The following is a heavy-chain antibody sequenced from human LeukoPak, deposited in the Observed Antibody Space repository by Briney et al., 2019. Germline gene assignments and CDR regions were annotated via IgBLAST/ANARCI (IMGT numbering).Heavy chain of an antibody. CDR3: ATDPVGECSSDSCYSVDY. CDR2: FDPEDGET. CDR1: GYTLTELS. D-gene: IGHD2-15*01. J-gene: IGHJ4*02. V-gene: IGHV1-24*01. Sequence: ASVKESCQDSGYTLTELSMHWVRQAPGKGLEWMGGFDPEDGETIYAQKFQGRVTMTEDTSTDTAYMELSSLRSEDTAVYYCATDPVGECSSDSCYSVDYWGQGSLVTVSS.